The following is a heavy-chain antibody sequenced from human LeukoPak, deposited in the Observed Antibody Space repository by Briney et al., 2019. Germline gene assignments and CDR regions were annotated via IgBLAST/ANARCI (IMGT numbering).Heavy chain of an antibody. CDR1: GFTFSSYG. CDR3: ARDHSSGWYYIDY. Sequence: TGRSLRLSCAASGFTFSSYGMHWVRQAPGKGLEWVAVTWSDGNKKYYADSVKGRFTISKDNSKNTLYLQMNSLRAEDTAVYYCARDHSSGWYYIDYWGQGTLVTVSS. V-gene: IGHV3-33*01. J-gene: IGHJ4*02. CDR2: TWSDGNKK. D-gene: IGHD6-19*01.